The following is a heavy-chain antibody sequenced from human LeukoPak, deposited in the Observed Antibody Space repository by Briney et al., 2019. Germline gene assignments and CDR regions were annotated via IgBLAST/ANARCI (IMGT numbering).Heavy chain of an antibody. CDR2: INTNSGGT. Sequence: ASVKVSCKASGYTFTGYYMHWGRQAPGQGLEWMGRINTNSGGTNYAQKFQGRVTMIRETSISTAYMELSRLRSDDTAVYYCARDMAAAGTGVDPWGQGTLVTVSS. J-gene: IGHJ5*02. V-gene: IGHV1-2*02. CDR3: ARDMAAAGTGVDP. CDR1: GYTFTGYY. D-gene: IGHD6-13*01.